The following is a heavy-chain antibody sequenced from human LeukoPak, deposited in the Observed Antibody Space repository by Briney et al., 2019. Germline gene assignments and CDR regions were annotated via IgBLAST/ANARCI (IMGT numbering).Heavy chain of an antibody. Sequence: GASVKVSCKASGYSFTSYGISWVRQAPGQGLEWMGWINPNSGGTNYAQKFQGRVTMTRDTSISTAYMELSRLRSDDTAVYYCWYNWNYIDYWGQGTLVTVSS. CDR1: GYSFTSYG. D-gene: IGHD1-20*01. CDR2: INPNSGGT. CDR3: WYNWNYIDY. V-gene: IGHV1-2*02. J-gene: IGHJ4*02.